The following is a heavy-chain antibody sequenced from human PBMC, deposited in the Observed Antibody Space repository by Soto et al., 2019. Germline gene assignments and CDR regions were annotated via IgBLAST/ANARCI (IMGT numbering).Heavy chain of an antibody. J-gene: IGHJ4*02. D-gene: IGHD3-10*01. V-gene: IGHV4-34*01. CDR1: GETFSGHF. Sequence: PSETLSLTCAVYGETFSGHFWSWIRQSPGKGLEWIGEINDSGSTNKNPSLKSRVSISVDTSKNHFSLNLRSLTAADTAVYYCARGRSYYGSGNYAPNSHCFDAWGQGTLVTVSS. CDR2: INDSGST. CDR3: ARGRSYYGSGNYAPNSHCFDA.